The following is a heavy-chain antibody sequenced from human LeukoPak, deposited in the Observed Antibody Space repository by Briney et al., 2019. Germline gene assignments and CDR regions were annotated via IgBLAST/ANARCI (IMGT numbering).Heavy chain of an antibody. V-gene: IGHV3-7*01. CDR1: GFTFSSYW. CDR2: IKQDGSEK. CDR3: ARSYYYDSSGYHALDY. J-gene: IGHJ4*02. D-gene: IGHD3-22*01. Sequence: GGSLRLSCAASGFTFSSYWMSWVRQAPGKGLEWVANIKQDGSEKYYVDSVKGRFTISRDNAKNSLYLQMNSLRAEDTAVYYCARSYYYDSSGYHALDYWGQGTLVTVSS.